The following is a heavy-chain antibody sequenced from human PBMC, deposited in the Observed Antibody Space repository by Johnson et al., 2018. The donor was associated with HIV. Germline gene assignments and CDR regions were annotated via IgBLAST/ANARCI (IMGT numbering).Heavy chain of an antibody. D-gene: IGHD6-13*01. CDR3: AKNPGIAGGAFDI. CDR1: GFTVSSNY. CDR2: IYSGGSI. V-gene: IGHV3-66*02. Sequence: VQLVESGGGLVQPGGSLRLSCAASGFTVSSNYMSWVRQAPGKGLEWVSVIYSGGSIGYADSVKGRFTISRDNAKNSLYLQMNSLRAEDTALYYCAKNPGIAGGAFDIWGQGTMVTVSS. J-gene: IGHJ3*02.